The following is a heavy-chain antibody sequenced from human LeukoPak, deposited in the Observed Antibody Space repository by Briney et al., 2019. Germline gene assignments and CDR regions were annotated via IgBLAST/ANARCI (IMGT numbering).Heavy chain of an antibody. CDR1: GFTFSSYG. V-gene: IGHV3-30*18. J-gene: IGHJ4*02. CDR2: ISYDGSNK. D-gene: IGHD3-10*01. Sequence: GGSLRPSCAASGFTFSSYGMHWVRQAPGKGLEWVAVISYDGSNKYYADSVKGRFTISRDNSKNTLYLQMNSLRAEDTAVYYCAKWYYYGSGSSYWGQGTLVTVSS. CDR3: AKWYYYGSGSSY.